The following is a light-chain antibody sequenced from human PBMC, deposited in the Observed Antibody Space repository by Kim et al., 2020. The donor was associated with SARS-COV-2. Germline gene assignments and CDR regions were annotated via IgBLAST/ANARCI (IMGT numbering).Light chain of an antibody. Sequence: LSVSPGERATRSCRACQNIGRNLAWYQQKPGQVPRLLIYGASTRATGISARFSGSGSETEFTLTISSLQSDDFAVYYCQQYNALYTFGQGTKLEI. CDR2: GAS. CDR3: QQYNALYT. J-gene: IGKJ2*01. V-gene: IGKV3D-15*01. CDR1: QNIGRN.